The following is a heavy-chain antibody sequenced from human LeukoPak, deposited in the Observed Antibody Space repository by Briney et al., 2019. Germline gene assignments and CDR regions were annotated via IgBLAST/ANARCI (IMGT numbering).Heavy chain of an antibody. CDR3: ARTLTEYYYDSSGSADAFDI. D-gene: IGHD3-22*01. J-gene: IGHJ3*02. Sequence: SVKASCRASGGTLSSYAISWVRQAPGQGLEWMGGIIPIFGTANCAQKFQGRVTITTDESTSTAYMELSSLRSEDTAVYYCARTLTEYYYDSSGSADAFDIWGQGTMVTVSS. V-gene: IGHV1-69*05. CDR2: IIPIFGTA. CDR1: GGTLSSYA.